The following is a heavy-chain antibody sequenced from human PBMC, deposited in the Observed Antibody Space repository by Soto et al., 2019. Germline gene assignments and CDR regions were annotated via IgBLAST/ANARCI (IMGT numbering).Heavy chain of an antibody. CDR2: ISYDGSNK. V-gene: IGHV3-30-3*01. CDR1: GFTFSSYA. CDR3: ARDTKGYCSGGSCYSYAFDI. J-gene: IGHJ3*02. D-gene: IGHD2-15*01. Sequence: QVQLVESGGGVVQPGRSLRLSCAASGFTFSSYAMHWVRQAPGKGLEWVAVISYDGSNKYYADSVKGRFTISRDNSKNTLYLQTNSLRAEDTAVYYCARDTKGYCSGGSCYSYAFDIWGQGTMVTVSS.